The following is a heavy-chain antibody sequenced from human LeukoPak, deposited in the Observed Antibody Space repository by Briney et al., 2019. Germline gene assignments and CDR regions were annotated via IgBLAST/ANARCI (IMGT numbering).Heavy chain of an antibody. J-gene: IGHJ4*02. D-gene: IGHD4-17*01. Sequence: SVKVSCKASGGTFSSYAISWVRQAPGQGLEWMGGIIPIFGTANYAQKFQGRVTITADESTSTAYMELSSLRSEDTAVYYCARGGDFVPGVTNFAYGAQETLVTVSS. V-gene: IGHV1-69*13. CDR2: IIPIFGTA. CDR3: ARGGDFVPGVTNFAY. CDR1: GGTFSSYA.